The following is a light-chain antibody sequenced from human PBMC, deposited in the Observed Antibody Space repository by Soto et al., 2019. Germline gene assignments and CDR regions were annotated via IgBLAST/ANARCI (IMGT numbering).Light chain of an antibody. CDR2: SNN. CDR1: SSNIGSNT. V-gene: IGLV1-44*01. CDR3: AAWDDSLNGPI. J-gene: IGLJ1*01. Sequence: QSVLTQPLSASGTPGQRVNISCSGSSSNIGSNTVNWYQQLPGTAPKILISSNNQQPSAVPDRLSASKAGISESLPISGLQSDDKADHYCAAWDDSLNGPIFGTGPKFTVL.